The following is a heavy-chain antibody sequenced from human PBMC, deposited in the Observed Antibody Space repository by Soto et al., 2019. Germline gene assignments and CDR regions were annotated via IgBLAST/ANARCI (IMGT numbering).Heavy chain of an antibody. Sequence: SVKVSCKASGYTFTGYYMHWVRQAPGQGLEWMGGIIPRSATSNYAQRFQGRVTFTADESTSTAYMELSSLRPEDTAVYYCAREGLVLVPTTVNSDYYYYAMDVWGQGTTVTVSS. CDR2: IIPRSATS. CDR3: AREGLVLVPTTVNSDYYYYAMDV. CDR1: GYTFTGYY. V-gene: IGHV1-69*13. D-gene: IGHD2-15*01. J-gene: IGHJ6*02.